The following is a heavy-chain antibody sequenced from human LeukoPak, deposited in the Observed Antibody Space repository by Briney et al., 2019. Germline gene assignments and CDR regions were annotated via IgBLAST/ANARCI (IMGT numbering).Heavy chain of an antibody. CDR2: INSDGSST. CDR3: ARDREHYYGSGSYYNS. D-gene: IGHD3-10*01. V-gene: IGHV3-74*01. Sequence: PGGSLRLSCAASGFTFSSYWMHWVRQAPGKGLVWVSHINSDGSSTSYADSVKGRFTISRDNAKNTLYLQMNSLRAEDTAVYYCARDREHYYGSGSYYNSWGQGTPVTVSS. CDR1: GFTFSSYW. J-gene: IGHJ4*02.